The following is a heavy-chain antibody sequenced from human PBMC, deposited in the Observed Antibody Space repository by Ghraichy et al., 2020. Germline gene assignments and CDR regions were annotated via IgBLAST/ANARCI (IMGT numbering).Heavy chain of an antibody. Sequence: ASVKVSCKASGYTFTGYYMHWVRQAPGQGLEWMGWINPNSGGTNYAQKFQGRVTMTRDTSISTAYMELSRLRSDDTAVYYCARGYGNWNYDHYFDYWGQGTLVTVSS. J-gene: IGHJ4*02. V-gene: IGHV1-2*02. CDR1: GYTFTGYY. CDR3: ARGYGNWNYDHYFDY. CDR2: INPNSGGT. D-gene: IGHD1-7*01.